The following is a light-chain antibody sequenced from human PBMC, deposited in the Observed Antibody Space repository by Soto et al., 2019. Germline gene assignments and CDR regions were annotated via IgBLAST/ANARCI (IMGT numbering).Light chain of an antibody. CDR2: GAS. V-gene: IGKV1-17*03. Sequence: DIQMTQSPSAMSASVGDRVTITCRASRGISHYLAWFQQRPGKVPKRLIYGASTLENGVRSRFSGSGSGTEFTLTISGLQPEDLATYYCLQHNTYTLSFGGGTKVAMK. J-gene: IGKJ4*01. CDR1: RGISHY. CDR3: LQHNTYTLS.